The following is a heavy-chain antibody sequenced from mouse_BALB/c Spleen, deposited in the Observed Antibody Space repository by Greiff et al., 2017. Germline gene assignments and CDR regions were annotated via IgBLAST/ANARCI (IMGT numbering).Heavy chain of an antibody. J-gene: IGHJ3*01. D-gene: IGHD3-2*02. CDR3: AREATGAY. V-gene: IGHV3-2*02. CDR1: GYSITSDYA. Sequence: EVQLVESGPGLVKPSQSLSLTCTVTGYSITSDYAWNWIRQFPGNKLEWMGYISYSGSTSYNPSLKSRISITRDTSKNQFFLQLNSVTTEDTATYYCAREATGAYWGQGTLVTVSA. CDR2: ISYSGST.